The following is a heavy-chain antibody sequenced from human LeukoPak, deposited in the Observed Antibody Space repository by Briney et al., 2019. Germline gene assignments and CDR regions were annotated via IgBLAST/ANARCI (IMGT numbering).Heavy chain of an antibody. Sequence: SETLSLPCPFSGGSLSSGGFYWGWIPQHPGKGLEWVGYIYYSGSTYYNPSLKSRVTISVDTSKNQFSLKLSSVTAADTAVYYCARWGIAAAGNFDYWGQGTLVTVSS. CDR3: ARWGIAAAGNFDY. CDR1: GGSLSSGGFY. V-gene: IGHV4-31*03. J-gene: IGHJ4*02. D-gene: IGHD6-13*01. CDR2: IYYSGST.